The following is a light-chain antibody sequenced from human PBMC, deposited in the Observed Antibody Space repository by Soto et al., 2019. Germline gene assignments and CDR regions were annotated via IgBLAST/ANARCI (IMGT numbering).Light chain of an antibody. Sequence: QSVLTQPPSVSGAPGQRVTISCTGSGSNIGAGYDVHWYQHRPGTAPKLLVFGDSHRPSGVPDRFSGSKSGTSASLAITGLQAEDEGYYYCQSYDSTLDARYVFGTGTQLTVL. V-gene: IGLV1-40*01. CDR3: QSYDSTLDARYV. CDR1: GSNIGAGYD. J-gene: IGLJ1*01. CDR2: GDS.